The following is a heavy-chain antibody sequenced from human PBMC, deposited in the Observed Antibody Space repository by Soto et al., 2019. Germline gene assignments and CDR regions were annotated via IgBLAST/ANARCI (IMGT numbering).Heavy chain of an antibody. CDR2: INHSGST. D-gene: IGHD5-12*01. V-gene: IGHV4-34*01. CDR3: AREEMATITRFDY. Sequence: SETLSLTCAVYGGSFSGYYWSWIRQPPGKGLEWIGEINHSGSTNYNPSLKSRVTISVDTSKKQFSLKLSSVTAADTAVYFCAREEMATITRFDYWGQGTLVTVSS. CDR1: GGSFSGYY. J-gene: IGHJ4*02.